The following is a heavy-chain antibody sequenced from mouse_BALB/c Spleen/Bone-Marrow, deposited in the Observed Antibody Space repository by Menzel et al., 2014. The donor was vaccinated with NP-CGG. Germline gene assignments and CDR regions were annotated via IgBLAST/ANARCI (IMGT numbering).Heavy chain of an antibody. CDR2: INPSNGGT. CDR3: TRYGNYYFDY. CDR1: GYTFTSYY. Sequence: PGAELVKPGASVKLSCKASGYTFTSYYMYWVKQRPGQGLEWIGEINPSNGGTNFNEKFKSKATLTVDKSSSTAYMQLSSLTSEDSAVYYCTRYGNYYFDYWGQGTTLTVSS. J-gene: IGHJ2*01. V-gene: IGHV1S81*02. D-gene: IGHD2-1*01.